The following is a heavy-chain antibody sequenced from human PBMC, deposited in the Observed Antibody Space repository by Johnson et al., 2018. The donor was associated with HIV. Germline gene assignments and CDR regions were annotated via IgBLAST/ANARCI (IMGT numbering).Heavy chain of an antibody. V-gene: IGHV3-11*01. D-gene: IGHD5-24*01. Sequence: QVQLVESGGGVVQPGRSLRLSCAVSGFTFSDHYMSWIRQAPGKGLEWVSYISSSSSSIYYVDSVKGRFNISRDNSKNTLYLQMNRLRAEDTAVYYCAREWLYGFDIWGEGTMVNVSS. CDR2: ISSSSSSI. J-gene: IGHJ3*02. CDR1: GFTFSDHY. CDR3: AREWLYGFDI.